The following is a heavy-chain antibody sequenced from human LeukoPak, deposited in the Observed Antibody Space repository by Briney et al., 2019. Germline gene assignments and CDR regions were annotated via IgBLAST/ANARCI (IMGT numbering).Heavy chain of an antibody. J-gene: IGHJ4*02. CDR2: ISAYNGNT. V-gene: IGHV1-18*01. CDR3: ARDTYCSSTSCYLPFDY. D-gene: IGHD2-2*01. Sequence: ASVKVSCKASGYTFTSYGISWVRQAPGQGLEWMGWISAYNGNTNYAQKFQGRVTMTTDTSTSTAYMELRSLRSDDTAVYYCARDTYCSSTSCYLPFDYWGQGTLVTVSS. CDR1: GYTFTSYG.